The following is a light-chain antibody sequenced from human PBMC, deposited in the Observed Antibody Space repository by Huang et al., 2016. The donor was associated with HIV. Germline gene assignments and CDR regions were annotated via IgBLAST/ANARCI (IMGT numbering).Light chain of an antibody. J-gene: IGKJ4*01. CDR2: DAT. V-gene: IGKV3-11*01. CDR3: QQRSRRLT. Sequence: EVVLTQSPATLSVFQGDRVTISCRASQNINNYLAWYQQKPGQAPRLLIYDATYRPPGISDKFSGSGSGAAFTLTINSRETEEFAVYYCQQRSRRLTFGGGT. CDR1: QNINNY.